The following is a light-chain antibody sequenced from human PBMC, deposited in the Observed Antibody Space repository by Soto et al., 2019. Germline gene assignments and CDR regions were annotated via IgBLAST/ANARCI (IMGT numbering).Light chain of an antibody. CDR2: SAS. Sequence: EIVVTQSPATLSVSPGERATLSCRASQSVSSNLAWYQQKPGQAPRLLIYSASTRATGIPARFSGSGSGTEFTLTNSSLQSEDFAVYYGQQYNNWPQGYTFGQGTELEIK. CDR3: QQYNNWPQGYT. V-gene: IGKV3D-15*01. J-gene: IGKJ2*01. CDR1: QSVSSN.